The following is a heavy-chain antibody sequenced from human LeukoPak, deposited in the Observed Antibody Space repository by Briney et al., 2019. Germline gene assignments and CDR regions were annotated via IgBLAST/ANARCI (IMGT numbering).Heavy chain of an antibody. Sequence: PGGSLRLSCAASGFTFSSFAMNWVRQAPGKGLEWVSSISSSGGSVYSADSVKGRFTISRDNSKNTLFLQMNSLRAEDTAVYYCARGSTTIDYWGQGTLVTVSS. CDR3: ARGSTTIDY. J-gene: IGHJ4*02. CDR1: GFTFSSFA. D-gene: IGHD5/OR15-5a*01. V-gene: IGHV3-23*01. CDR2: ISSSGGSV.